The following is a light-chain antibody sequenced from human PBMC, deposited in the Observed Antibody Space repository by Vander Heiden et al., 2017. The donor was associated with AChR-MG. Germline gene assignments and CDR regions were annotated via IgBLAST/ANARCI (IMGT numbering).Light chain of an antibody. Sequence: DIHMTQSPSALPASVGDRVILTCRASQSISSWLAWYQFKPEKAPKLLIYDASNVESGVPSRFSGSGSGTEFTLTSSGLQPDDFATYYCQQYNSYPWTFGLGTKVEIK. CDR3: QQYNSYPWT. CDR1: QSISSW. J-gene: IGKJ1*01. V-gene: IGKV1-5*01. CDR2: DAS.